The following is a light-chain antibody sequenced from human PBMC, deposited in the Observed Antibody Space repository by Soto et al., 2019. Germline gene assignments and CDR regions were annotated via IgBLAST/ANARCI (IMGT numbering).Light chain of an antibody. V-gene: IGLV1-51*01. CDR3: GTWDSSLSAVV. Sequence: QSVLTQPPSVSAAPGQTVTISCSGSSSNIGNNYVSWYQHLPGTAPKLLISDNNKRPSGIPDRFSGSKSGTSATLGITGLQTGDEADYYCGTWDSSLSAVVFGGGTKVTVL. CDR2: DNN. J-gene: IGLJ2*01. CDR1: SSNIGNNY.